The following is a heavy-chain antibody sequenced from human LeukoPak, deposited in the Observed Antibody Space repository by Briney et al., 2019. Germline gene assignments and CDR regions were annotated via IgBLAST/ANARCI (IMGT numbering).Heavy chain of an antibody. V-gene: IGHV1-18*01. D-gene: IGHD2-2*01. CDR3: AREYCSSTSCYGFFDY. CDR2: ISAYNGNT. J-gene: IGHJ4*02. Sequence: ASVKVSCKASGYTFTSYGISWVRQAPGQGLEWMGWISAYNGNTNYAQKLQGRVTMTTDTSTSTAYMELSRLRSDDTAVYYCAREYCSSTSCYGFFDYWGQGTLVTVSS. CDR1: GYTFTSYG.